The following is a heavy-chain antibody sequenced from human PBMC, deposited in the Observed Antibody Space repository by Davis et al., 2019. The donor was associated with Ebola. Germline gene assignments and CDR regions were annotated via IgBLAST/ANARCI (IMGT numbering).Heavy chain of an antibody. V-gene: IGHV3-30*18. CDR1: GFTFSSYG. D-gene: IGHD6-6*01. CDR3: AKGPYSSSSIGPFID. J-gene: IGHJ4*02. Sequence: PGGSLRLSCAASGFTFSSYGMHWVRQAPGKGLEWVAVISYDGSNKYYADSVKGRFTISRDNSKNTLYLQMNSLRAEDTAVYYCAKGPYSSSSIGPFIDWGQGTLVTVSS. CDR2: ISYDGSNK.